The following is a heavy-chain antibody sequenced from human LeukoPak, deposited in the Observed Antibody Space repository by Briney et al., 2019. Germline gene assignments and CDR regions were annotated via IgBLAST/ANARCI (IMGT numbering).Heavy chain of an antibody. V-gene: IGHV3-30*04. CDR3: ARDQRVTGRPDIDY. Sequence: GRSLRLSCAASGFTFRNYAMHWVRQAPGKGLEWVALISYDESNKYYADSVKGRFSISRDNSKNTLYLQMNSLRVEDTAVYYCARDQRVTGRPDIDYWGQGTLVIVSS. D-gene: IGHD6-6*01. J-gene: IGHJ4*02. CDR1: GFTFRNYA. CDR2: ISYDESNK.